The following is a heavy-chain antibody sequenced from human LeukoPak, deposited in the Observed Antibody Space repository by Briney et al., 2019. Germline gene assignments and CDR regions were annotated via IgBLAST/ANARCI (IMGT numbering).Heavy chain of an antibody. CDR2: ISGSGGST. V-gene: IGHV3-23*01. D-gene: IGHD2-2*01. CDR1: GFTFSSYA. CDR3: AKAGSCSSTSCDYYFDY. J-gene: IGHJ4*02. Sequence: GGSLRLSCAASGFTFSSYAMSWVRQAPGKGLEWVSAISGSGGSTYYADSVKGRFTISRDNSKNTLYLQTNSLRAEDTAVYYCAKAGSCSSTSCDYYFDYWGQGTLVTVSS.